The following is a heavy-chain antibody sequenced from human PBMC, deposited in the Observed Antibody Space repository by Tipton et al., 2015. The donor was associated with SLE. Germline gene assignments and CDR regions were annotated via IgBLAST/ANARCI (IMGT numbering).Heavy chain of an antibody. D-gene: IGHD2-8*01. CDR3: ARHDTNYGRNWFDP. CDR1: GGSVISGGYY. V-gene: IGHV4-31*03. J-gene: IGHJ5*02. Sequence: TLSLTCTVSGGSVISGGYYWSWVRQHPGKGLEWIAHIFYNGNTYYIPSLQSRVTMSVDTSKNHFSLKLSSVTAADTAVYYCARHDTNYGRNWFDPWGQGTLVTVSS. CDR2: IFYNGNT.